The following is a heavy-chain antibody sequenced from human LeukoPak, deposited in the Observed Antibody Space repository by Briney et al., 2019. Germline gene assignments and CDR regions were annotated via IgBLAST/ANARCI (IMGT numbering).Heavy chain of an antibody. D-gene: IGHD6-19*01. J-gene: IGHJ4*02. Sequence: SETLSHTCTVSGGSISSSSYYWGWIRQPPGKGLEWIGSIYYSGSTYYNPSLKSRVTISVDTSKNQFSLKLSSVTAADTAVYYCARLKYDSSGYFDYWGQGTLVTVSS. CDR3: ARLKYDSSGYFDY. CDR1: GGSISSSSYY. V-gene: IGHV4-39*01. CDR2: IYYSGST.